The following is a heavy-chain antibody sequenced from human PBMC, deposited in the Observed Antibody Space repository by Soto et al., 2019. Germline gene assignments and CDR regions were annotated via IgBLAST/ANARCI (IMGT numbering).Heavy chain of an antibody. V-gene: IGHV3-48*01. Sequence: GGSLRLSCAASGFTFSSYSMNWVRQAPGKGLEWVSYISSSNSTIYYADSVKGRFTISRDNAKNSLYLQMNSLRAEDTAVYYCARDPYRIAAAGTTVSYYMDVWGKGTTVTVSS. CDR1: GFTFSSYS. CDR3: ARDPYRIAAAGTTVSYYMDV. J-gene: IGHJ6*03. D-gene: IGHD6-13*01. CDR2: ISSSNSTI.